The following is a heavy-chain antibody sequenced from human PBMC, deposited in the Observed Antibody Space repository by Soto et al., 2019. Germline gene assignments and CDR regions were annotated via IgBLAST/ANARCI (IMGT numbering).Heavy chain of an antibody. CDR3: ARDLTYYYGSGSYKGDAFDI. Sequence: AASVKVSCKASGGTFSSYAISWVRQAPGQGLEWMGGIIPIFGTANYAQKFQGRVTITADESTSTAYMELSSLRSEDTAVYYCARDLTYYYGSGSYKGDAFDIWGQGTMVTVSS. D-gene: IGHD3-10*01. CDR1: GGTFSSYA. V-gene: IGHV1-69*13. CDR2: IIPIFGTA. J-gene: IGHJ3*02.